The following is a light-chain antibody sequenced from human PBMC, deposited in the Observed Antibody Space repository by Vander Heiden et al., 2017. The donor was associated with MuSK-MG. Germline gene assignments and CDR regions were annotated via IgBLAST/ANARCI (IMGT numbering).Light chain of an antibody. J-gene: IGKJ3*01. CDR1: QSISSW. V-gene: IGKV1-5*03. Sequence: DIQMTQSPSTLSASVGDRVTITCRASQSISSWLAWYQQKPGKAPKLLIYKASSLESGVPSRFSGSGSGTEFTLTISSLQPDDFATYYCLQYNGYSGTFGPGTKVEIK. CDR3: LQYNGYSGT. CDR2: KAS.